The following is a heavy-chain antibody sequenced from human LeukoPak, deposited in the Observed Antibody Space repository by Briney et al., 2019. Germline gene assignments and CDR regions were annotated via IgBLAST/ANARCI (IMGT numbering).Heavy chain of an antibody. CDR2: ISYDGSSK. Sequence: GGSLRLSCAASGFTFSSYAMHWVRQAPGKGLEWVAVISYDGSSKYYADSVKGRFTISRDNSKNTLYLQMNSLRAEDTAVYYCARDPSSTRSYCGGDCYQGYFDYWGQGTLVTVSS. CDR1: GFTFSSYA. V-gene: IGHV3-30*04. D-gene: IGHD2-21*02. J-gene: IGHJ4*02. CDR3: ARDPSSTRSYCGGDCYQGYFDY.